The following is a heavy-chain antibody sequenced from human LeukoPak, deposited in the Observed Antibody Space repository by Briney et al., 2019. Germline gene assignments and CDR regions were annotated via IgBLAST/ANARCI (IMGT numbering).Heavy chain of an antibody. CDR3: AKGFVVRGLIINFVRRSYMDV. J-gene: IGHJ6*03. CDR2: ISGSGDNR. D-gene: IGHD3-10*01. V-gene: IGHV3-23*01. Sequence: GGSLRLSCAASGFTFSSYWMHWVRQAPGKGLEWVSAISGSGDNRYYADSVQGRFTISRDNSKHTLYLQMNRLRAEDTAVYYCAKGFVVRGLIINFVRRSYMDVWGKGTTVTVSS. CDR1: GFTFSSYW.